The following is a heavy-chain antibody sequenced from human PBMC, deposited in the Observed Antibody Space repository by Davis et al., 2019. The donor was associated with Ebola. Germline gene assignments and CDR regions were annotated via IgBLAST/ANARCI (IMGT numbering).Heavy chain of an antibody. Sequence: GESLKISCAASGFTFSHYGMHWVRQAPGKGLEWVAGIWYHGNDYLYADSVRGRFTISRDNSKNTLYLQMHSLGPEDTAIYYCAKGYYYDSSGYLDYWGQGTLVTVSS. D-gene: IGHD3-22*01. V-gene: IGHV3-30*02. CDR2: IWYHGNDY. CDR1: GFTFSHYG. J-gene: IGHJ4*02. CDR3: AKGYYYDSSGYLDY.